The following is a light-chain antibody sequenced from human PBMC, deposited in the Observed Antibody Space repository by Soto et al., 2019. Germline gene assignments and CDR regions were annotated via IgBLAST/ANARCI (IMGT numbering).Light chain of an antibody. CDR3: QQYNNYPWT. CDR2: DAS. CDR1: QNSNRR. Sequence: IRLSPSPSSLSPSVGDRVTITCRASQNSNRRLAWYQQKPGKAPNLLIYDASSLESGVPARFSGGGSGTEFTLTISSLQPDDFSTFYCQQYNNYPWTFGQGTKVDIK. J-gene: IGKJ1*01. V-gene: IGKV1-5*01.